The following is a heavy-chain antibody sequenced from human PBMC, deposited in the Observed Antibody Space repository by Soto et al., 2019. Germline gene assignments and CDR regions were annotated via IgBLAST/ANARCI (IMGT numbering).Heavy chain of an antibody. CDR3: AREGYSSSYSPH. D-gene: IGHD6-13*01. J-gene: IGHJ4*02. V-gene: IGHV1-69*13. CDR2: IIPIFGTA. Sequence: ASVKVSCKASGGTFSSYAISWVRQAPGQGLEWMGGIIPIFGTANYAQKFQGRVTITADESTSTAYMELSSLRSEDTAVYYCAREGYSSSYSPHWGQGTLVTVSS. CDR1: GGTFSSYA.